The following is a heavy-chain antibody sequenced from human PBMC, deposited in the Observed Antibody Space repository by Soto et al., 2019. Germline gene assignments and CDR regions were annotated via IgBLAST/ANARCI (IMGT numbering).Heavy chain of an antibody. CDR3: ARDGAYCSGGSCYSGPPWFDP. CDR2: IIPIFGTG. CDR1: GGTFSSYA. J-gene: IGHJ5*02. Sequence: QVQLVQSGAEVKKPGSSVKVSCKDSGGTFSSYAISWVRQAPGQGLEWMGGIIPIFGTGNYAQKFQGRVTITADESTSTAYMELSSLRSEDTAVYYCARDGAYCSGGSCYSGPPWFDPWGQGTLVTVSS. D-gene: IGHD2-15*01. V-gene: IGHV1-69*01.